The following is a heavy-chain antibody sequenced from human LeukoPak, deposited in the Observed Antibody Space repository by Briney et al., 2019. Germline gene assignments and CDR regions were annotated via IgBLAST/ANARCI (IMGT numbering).Heavy chain of an antibody. J-gene: IGHJ4*02. CDR2: IYYSGST. CDR1: GGSISSGGYY. Sequence: SETLSLTCTVSGGSISSGGYYWSWIRQHPGKGLEWIGYIYYSGSTYYNPSLKSRVTISVDTSKNQFSLKLSSVTAADTAVYYCARGNWNYAYHFDYWGQGTLVTVSS. D-gene: IGHD1-7*01. CDR3: ARGNWNYAYHFDY. V-gene: IGHV4-31*03.